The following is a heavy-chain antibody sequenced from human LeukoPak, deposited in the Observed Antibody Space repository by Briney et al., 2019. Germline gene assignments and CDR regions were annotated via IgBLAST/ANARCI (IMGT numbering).Heavy chain of an antibody. V-gene: IGHV3-7*01. CDR1: GFTFCSYW. CDR2: IKQDGSEK. CDR3: ARDPFVVAGDH. J-gene: IGHJ4*02. D-gene: IGHD2-15*01. Sequence: GGSLRLSCAASGFTFCSYWMSWVRQAAGKGLEWVANIKQDGSEKYYVDPVKGRFTISRDNAKNLLCLQMNSLRAEDTAVYYCARDPFVVAGDHWGQGTLVTVSS.